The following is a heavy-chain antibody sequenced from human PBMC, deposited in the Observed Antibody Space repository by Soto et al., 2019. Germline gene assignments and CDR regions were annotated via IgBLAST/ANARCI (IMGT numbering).Heavy chain of an antibody. Sequence: KPGGSLRLSCVASGFPFYDAYMSWLRQAPGEGLEWISYIHSSSSFIDYADSVKGRFIISRDNAKNSLYLQMNNLAVEDTAVYFCARVITKFCANGKCHFWFDPWGQGTRVTVSS. V-gene: IGHV3-11*06. CDR2: IHSSSSFI. CDR3: ARVITKFCANGKCHFWFDP. D-gene: IGHD1-20*01. CDR1: GFPFYDAY. J-gene: IGHJ5*02.